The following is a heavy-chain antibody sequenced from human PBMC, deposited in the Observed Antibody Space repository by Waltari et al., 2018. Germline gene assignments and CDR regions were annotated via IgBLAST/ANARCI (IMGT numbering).Heavy chain of an antibody. Sequence: EVQLLQSGAEVKKPGPPVKISCKVFGEPFPDNYIHGIQQAPGKGLQRMGLLEPEDGQAVYAEKFQGRGTMTADTSIHTAYMELTSLTSEDTAFYYCAAALGGGISASRPFHFWGQGTMITVSS. V-gene: IGHV1-69-2*01. CDR3: AAALGGGISASRPFHF. CDR1: GEPFPDNY. D-gene: IGHD3-10*01. CDR2: LEPEDGQA. J-gene: IGHJ3*01.